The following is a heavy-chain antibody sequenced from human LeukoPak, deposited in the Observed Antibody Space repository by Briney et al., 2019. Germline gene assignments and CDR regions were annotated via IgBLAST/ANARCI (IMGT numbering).Heavy chain of an antibody. CDR3: AKDFVVVPAAFVGAFDI. V-gene: IGHV3-23*01. J-gene: IGHJ3*02. CDR2: ISGSGGST. Sequence: PGGSLRLSCAASGFTFSSYAMSWVRQAPGKGLEWVSAISGSGGSTYYADSVKGRFTISRDNSKNTLYLQMNSLRAEDTAVYYCAKDFVVVPAAFVGAFDIWGQGTMVTVSS. CDR1: GFTFSSYA. D-gene: IGHD2-2*01.